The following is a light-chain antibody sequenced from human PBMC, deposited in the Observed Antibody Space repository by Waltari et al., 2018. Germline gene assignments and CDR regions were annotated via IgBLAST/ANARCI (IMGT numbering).Light chain of an antibody. Sequence: QSALTPPPSASGSPGQSLTITCTGISGERSNYDYVSWYQQRPGKAPQLLIYEVNRRPSGGSERFSGSRSGNTASLTVSGLQSEDEAYYFCSSFFGTNDVVFGGGTRLAV. CDR2: EVN. J-gene: IGLJ2*01. CDR1: SGERSNYDY. V-gene: IGLV2-8*01. CDR3: SSFFGTNDVV.